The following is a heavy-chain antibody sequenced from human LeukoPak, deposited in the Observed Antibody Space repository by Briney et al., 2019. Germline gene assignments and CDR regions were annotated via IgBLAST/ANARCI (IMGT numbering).Heavy chain of an antibody. CDR2: IYSSGST. J-gene: IGHJ5*02. D-gene: IGHD2-2*02. Sequence: SETLSLTCTVSGGSISSGSFYWSWIRQPAGKGLEWIGRIYSSGSTNYNPSLKSRVTISVDTSKNQLSLKLRSVTAADTAVYYCARDQGTVIVPTAIGWFDPWGQGTLVTVSS. CDR1: GGSISSGSFY. V-gene: IGHV4-61*02. CDR3: ARDQGTVIVPTAIGWFDP.